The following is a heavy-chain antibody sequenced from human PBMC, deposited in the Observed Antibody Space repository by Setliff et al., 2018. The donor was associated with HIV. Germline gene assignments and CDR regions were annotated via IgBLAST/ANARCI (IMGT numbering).Heavy chain of an antibody. CDR2: IIPIYGTA. CDR3: ATGGYYYYDKSDYYYHIDV. CDR1: GGTFSSYI. V-gene: IGHV1-69*13. D-gene: IGHD3-22*01. Sequence: SVKVSCKASGGTFSSYIITWVRQAPGQGLEWMGGIIPIYGTANYAQKFQGRVTITADESSSTAYMELSSLRSEDTAVYYCATGGYYYYDKSDYYYHIDVWGKGTTVTVSS. J-gene: IGHJ6*03.